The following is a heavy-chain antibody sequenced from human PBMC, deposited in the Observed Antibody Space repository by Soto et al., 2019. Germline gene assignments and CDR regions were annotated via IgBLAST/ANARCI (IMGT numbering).Heavy chain of an antibody. D-gene: IGHD3-22*01. J-gene: IGHJ5*02. CDR1: GGSISSGGYS. V-gene: IGHV4-30-2*01. CDR2: IYHSGST. CDR3: ASLRDYYDSSGYFDP. Sequence: SETLSLTCAVSGGSISSGGYSWSWIRQPPGKGLEWIGYIYHSGSTYYNPSLKSRVTISVGRSKNQFSLKLSSVTAADTAVYYCASLRDYYDSSGYFDPWGQGTLVTVSS.